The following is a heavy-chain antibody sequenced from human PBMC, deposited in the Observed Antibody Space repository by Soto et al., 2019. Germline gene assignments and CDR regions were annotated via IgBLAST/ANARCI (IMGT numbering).Heavy chain of an antibody. CDR2: ISSSGSTI. V-gene: IGHV3-11*01. J-gene: IGHJ6*03. CDR3: VRVTLGITIFGVVRPYYYYMDV. D-gene: IGHD3-3*01. Sequence: QVQLVESGGGLVKPGGSLRLSCAASGFTFSDYYMSWIRQAPGKRLEWVSYISSSGSTIYYADSVKGRFTISRDNAKNSLYLQMNSLRAEDTAVYYCVRVTLGITIFGVVRPYYYYMDVWGKGTTVTVSS. CDR1: GFTFSDYY.